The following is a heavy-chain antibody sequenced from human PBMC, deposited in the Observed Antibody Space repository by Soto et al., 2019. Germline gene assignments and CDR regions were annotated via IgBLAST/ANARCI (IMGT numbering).Heavy chain of an antibody. CDR2: ITNSGGKT. V-gene: IGHV3-23*01. J-gene: IGHJ4*02. Sequence: EVQLLESGGGLVQPGTSLRLSCAASGFAFSSYAMGWVRQAPGKWPEWVSTITNSGGKTYYADSVRGRFTISRDNSKNTVDLQMNNLRADVTSVYYCAKDPPRPATAISRPFDYWGQGTLVTVSS. CDR1: GFAFSSYA. CDR3: AKDPPRPATAISRPFDY. D-gene: IGHD2-2*02.